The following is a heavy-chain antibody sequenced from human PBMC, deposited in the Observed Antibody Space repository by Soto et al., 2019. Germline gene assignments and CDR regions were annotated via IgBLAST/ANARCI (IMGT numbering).Heavy chain of an antibody. CDR2: IVPIFGTA. Sequence: ASVKVSCKASGYTFTSYGISWVRQAPGQGLEWMGGIVPIFGTANYSQKFQGRVTITADESTSTAYMELSSLRSEDTAVYYCARDRSLADCGGDCQNWFDPWG. J-gene: IGHJ5*02. V-gene: IGHV1-69*13. D-gene: IGHD2-21*02. CDR1: GYTFTSYG. CDR3: ARDRSLADCGGDCQNWFDP.